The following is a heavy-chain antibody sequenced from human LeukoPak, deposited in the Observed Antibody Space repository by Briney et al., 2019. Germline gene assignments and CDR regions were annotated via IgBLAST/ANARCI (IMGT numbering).Heavy chain of an antibody. CDR3: TRQDCSGGSCYSDSWFDP. CDR2: IRSKANSYAT. V-gene: IGHV3-73*01. J-gene: IGHJ5*02. CDR1: GFTFSGSA. D-gene: IGHD2-15*01. Sequence: GGSLRLSCAASGFTFSGSAMHWVRQASGKGLEWVCRIRSKANSYATAYAASVKGRFTISRDDSKNTAYLQMNSLKPEDTAVYYCTRQDCSGGSCYSDSWFDPWGQGTLVTVSS.